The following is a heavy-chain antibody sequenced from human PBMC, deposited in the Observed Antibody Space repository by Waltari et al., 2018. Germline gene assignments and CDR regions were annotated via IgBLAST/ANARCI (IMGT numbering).Heavy chain of an antibody. CDR2: INSDGSST. Sequence: EVQLVESGGGLVQPGGSLCLSCASSVFTCSSYGLHWVRKDPGKGLVWVSRINSDGSSTSYADSVKGRFTISRDNAKNTLYLQMNSLRAEDTAVYYCARAYSSGWFYYYYYMDVWGKGTTVTVSS. D-gene: IGHD6-19*01. CDR3: ARAYSSGWFYYYYYMDV. CDR1: VFTCSSYG. J-gene: IGHJ6*03. V-gene: IGHV3-74*01.